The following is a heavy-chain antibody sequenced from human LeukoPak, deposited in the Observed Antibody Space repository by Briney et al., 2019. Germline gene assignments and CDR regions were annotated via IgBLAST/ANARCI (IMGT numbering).Heavy chain of an antibody. V-gene: IGHV1-18*01. D-gene: IGHD3-10*01. CDR2: ISAYNGNT. J-gene: IGHJ5*02. CDR3: ARDPLPGYDMVRGVIVLDP. Sequence: GASVKVSCKASGYTFTSYGISWVRQAPGQGLEWMGWISAYNGNTNYAQKLQGRVTMTTDTSTSTAYMELRSLRSDDTAVYYCARDPLPGYDMVRGVIVLDPWGQGTLVTVSS. CDR1: GYTFTSYG.